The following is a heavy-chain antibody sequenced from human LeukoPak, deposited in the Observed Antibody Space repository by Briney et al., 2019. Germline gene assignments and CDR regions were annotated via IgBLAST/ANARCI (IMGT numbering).Heavy chain of an antibody. CDR1: GFTFSSYW. J-gene: IGHJ4*02. CDR2: INSDGSST. Sequence: GGSLRLSCAASGFTFSSYWMHWVRQVPGKGLMWVSRINSDGSSTSYADSVKGRFTISRDNAKNTLYLQMNSLRAEDTAVYYCAKSSGWYIRFDYWGQGTLVTVSS. CDR3: AKSSGWYIRFDY. D-gene: IGHD6-19*01. V-gene: IGHV3-74*01.